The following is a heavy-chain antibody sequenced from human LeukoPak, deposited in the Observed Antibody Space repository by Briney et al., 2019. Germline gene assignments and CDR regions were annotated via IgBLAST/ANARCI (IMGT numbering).Heavy chain of an antibody. CDR1: GGSISSSHYY. CDR3: ARQVSDYYYYYIDV. V-gene: IGHV4-39*01. J-gene: IGHJ6*03. Sequence: SETLSLTCTVSGGSISSSHYYWGWIRQPPGKGLEWIGTIYYSGTTYYNPSLGSRLTIFLDTSKSQFSLMLNSVTAADTAVYYCARQVSDYYYYYIDVWGTGTAVTVSS. CDR2: IYYSGTT. D-gene: IGHD3-10*01.